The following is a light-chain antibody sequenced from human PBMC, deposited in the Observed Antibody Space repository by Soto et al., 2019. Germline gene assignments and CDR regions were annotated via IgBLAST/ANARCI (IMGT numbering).Light chain of an antibody. V-gene: IGKV3-11*01. CDR1: QSLSGN. CDR2: DTS. J-gene: IGKJ1*01. CDR3: QQSGISPWT. Sequence: EIVLTQSPATLSLSPGERATLSCRASQSLSGNLALAWYQQKPGQAPRLLIYDTSNRATGIPARFSGSGSGTDFTLTISSLQSEDFAVYNCQQSGISPWTFGQGTKVDIK.